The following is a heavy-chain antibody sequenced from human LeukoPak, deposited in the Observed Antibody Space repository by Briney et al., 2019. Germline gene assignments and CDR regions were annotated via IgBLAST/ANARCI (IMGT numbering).Heavy chain of an antibody. D-gene: IGHD2-2*01. CDR3: AKDCSSTSCYVGYDY. J-gene: IGHJ4*02. Sequence: GGSLRLXCAASGFTFSSYAMSWVRQAPGKGLEWVSAISGSGGSTYYADSVKGRFTISRDNSKNTLYLQMNSLRAEDTAVYYCAKDCSSTSCYVGYDYWGQGTLVTVSS. V-gene: IGHV3-23*01. CDR2: ISGSGGST. CDR1: GFTFSSYA.